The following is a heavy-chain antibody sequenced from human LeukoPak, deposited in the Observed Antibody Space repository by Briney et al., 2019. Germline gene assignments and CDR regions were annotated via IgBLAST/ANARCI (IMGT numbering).Heavy chain of an antibody. CDR3: ARGRMDYYGSGSYSGYYYYYYGMDV. Sequence: ASVKVSCKASGHTFTSYDINWVRQATGQGLEWMGWMNPNSGNTGYAQKFQGRVTMTRNTSISTAYMELSSLRSEDTAVYYCARGRMDYYGSGSYSGYYYYYYGMDVWGQGTTVTVSS. V-gene: IGHV1-8*01. J-gene: IGHJ6*02. D-gene: IGHD3-10*01. CDR2: MNPNSGNT. CDR1: GHTFTSYD.